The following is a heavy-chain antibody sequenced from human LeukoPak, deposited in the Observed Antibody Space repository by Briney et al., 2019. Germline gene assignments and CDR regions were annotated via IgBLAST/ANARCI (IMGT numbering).Heavy chain of an antibody. D-gene: IGHD2-21*02. J-gene: IGHJ4*02. Sequence: SETLSLTCAVYGGSFSGYYWSWIRQPPGKGLEWIGEINHSGSTNYNPSLKSRVTISVDTSKNQFSLKLISVTAADTAMFYCARGRLAHCGGDCYSGHDYWGQGTLVTVSS. CDR3: ARGRLAHCGGDCYSGHDY. CDR2: INHSGST. CDR1: GGSFSGYY. V-gene: IGHV4-34*01.